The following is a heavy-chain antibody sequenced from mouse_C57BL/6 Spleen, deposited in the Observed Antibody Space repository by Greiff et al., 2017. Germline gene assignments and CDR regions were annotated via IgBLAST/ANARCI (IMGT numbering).Heavy chain of an antibody. CDR2: ISSGGSYT. J-gene: IGHJ4*01. CDR3: AREGSSGYYAMDY. D-gene: IGHD3-2*02. CDR1: GFTFSSYG. V-gene: IGHV5-6*02. Sequence: EVKLEESGGDLVKPGGSLKLSCAASGFTFSSYGMSWVRQTPDKRLEWVATISSGGSYTYYPDSVKGRFTISRDNAKNTLYLQMSSLKSEDTAMYYCAREGSSGYYAMDYWGQGTSVTVSS.